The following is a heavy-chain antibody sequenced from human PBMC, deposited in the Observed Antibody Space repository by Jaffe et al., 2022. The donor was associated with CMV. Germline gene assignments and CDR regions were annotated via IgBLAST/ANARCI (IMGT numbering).Heavy chain of an antibody. CDR1: GFTFSTNW. CDR3: ARDPYGGRYYFDY. D-gene: IGHD2-15*01. Sequence: EVQVVGSGGGLVQPGGSLRLSCVASGFTFSTNWMSWVRQTPGKGLEWVANIKYDGSEIYYVDSVKGRFTVSRDNAKNSLYLQMDSLRPEDTAVYYCARDPYGGRYYFDYWGQGALVTVSS. CDR2: IKYDGSEI. V-gene: IGHV3-7*03. J-gene: IGHJ4*02.